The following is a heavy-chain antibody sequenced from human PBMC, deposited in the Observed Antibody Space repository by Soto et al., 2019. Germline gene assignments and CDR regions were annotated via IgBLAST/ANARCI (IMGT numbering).Heavy chain of an antibody. CDR3: ARVRIFGVPGWFDP. CDR1: GFTFSKYE. Sequence: PGGSLRLSCAASGFTFSKYEMNWVRQAPGKGLEWVSYISSSGTTIYYADSVKGRFTISRDNAKNSLYLQMNSLRAEDTAVYYCARVRIFGVPGWFDPWGQGILVTVSS. D-gene: IGHD3-3*01. V-gene: IGHV3-48*03. CDR2: ISSSGTTI. J-gene: IGHJ5*02.